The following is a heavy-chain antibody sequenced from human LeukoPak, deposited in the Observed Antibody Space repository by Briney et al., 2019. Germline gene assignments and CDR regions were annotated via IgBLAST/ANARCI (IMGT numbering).Heavy chain of an antibody. Sequence: QPGGSLRLSCAASGFTFSSYAMGWVRQAPGKGLVWVSRINSDGSSTSYADSVKGRFTVSRDNAKNTLYLQMNSLRAEDTAVYYCARATGSYYSLGYWGQGTLVTVSS. D-gene: IGHD1-26*01. CDR2: INSDGSST. J-gene: IGHJ4*02. CDR1: GFTFSSYA. CDR3: ARATGSYYSLGY. V-gene: IGHV3-74*01.